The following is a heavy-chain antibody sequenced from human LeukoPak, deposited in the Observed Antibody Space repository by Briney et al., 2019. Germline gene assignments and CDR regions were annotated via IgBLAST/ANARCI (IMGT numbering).Heavy chain of an antibody. Sequence: SVTVSCKASVGTFISYATSWVRPAPGQGREWMGRIIPILGIANYAQKFQGRVTITADKSTSTAYMELRSMRSEDTAVYYCARQYNWNPNNWFDPWGQGTLVTVSS. CDR2: IIPILGIA. V-gene: IGHV1-69*04. CDR1: VGTFISYA. D-gene: IGHD1-20*01. J-gene: IGHJ5*02. CDR3: ARQYNWNPNNWFDP.